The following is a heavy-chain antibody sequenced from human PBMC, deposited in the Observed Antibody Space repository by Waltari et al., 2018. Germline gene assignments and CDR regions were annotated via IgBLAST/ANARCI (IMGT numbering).Heavy chain of an antibody. V-gene: IGHV1-2*02. D-gene: IGHD6-13*01. CDR2: INPNSGGT. Sequence: QVQLVQSGAEVKKPGASVKVSCKASGYTFTGYYMHWVRQAPGQGLEWMGWINPNSGGTNYAQKFQGRVTMTRDTSISIAYMELYRLGSDDTAVYYCARINRGSSWYGAFDIWGQGTMVTVSS. J-gene: IGHJ3*02. CDR1: GYTFTGYY. CDR3: ARINRGSSWYGAFDI.